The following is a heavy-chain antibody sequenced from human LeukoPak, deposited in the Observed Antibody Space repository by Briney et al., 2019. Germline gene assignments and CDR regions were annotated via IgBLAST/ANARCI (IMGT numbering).Heavy chain of an antibody. CDR1: GFTVSSNY. Sequence: GGSLRLSCAASGFTVSSNYMSWVRQAPGKGLEWVSVIYSGGSTYYADSVKGRFTVSRDNSKNTLYLQMNSLRAEDTAVYYCASRSGGYEYYYYYGMDVWGQGTTVTVSS. D-gene: IGHD5-12*01. CDR2: IYSGGST. V-gene: IGHV3-66*01. CDR3: ASRSGGYEYYYYYGMDV. J-gene: IGHJ6*02.